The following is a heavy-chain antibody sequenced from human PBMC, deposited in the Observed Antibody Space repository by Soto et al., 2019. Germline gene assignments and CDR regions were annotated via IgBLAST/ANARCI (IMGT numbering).Heavy chain of an antibody. Sequence: ASVKVSCKVSGYTLTGLSMHWVRQAPGKGLEWMGGIDPEDGETIYAQKFQGRVTMTEDTSTDTAYMELSSLRSEDTAVYYCATTLRYFAWLPDYWGQGTLVTVSS. D-gene: IGHD3-9*01. CDR3: ATTLRYFAWLPDY. V-gene: IGHV1-24*01. CDR1: GYTLTGLS. CDR2: IDPEDGET. J-gene: IGHJ4*02.